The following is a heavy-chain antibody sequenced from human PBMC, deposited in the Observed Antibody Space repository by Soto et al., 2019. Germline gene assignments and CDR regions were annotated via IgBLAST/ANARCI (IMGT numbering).Heavy chain of an antibody. CDR2: ISYDGRNI. CDR1: EFNFGAFG. Sequence: QVQLVESGGGVVQSGRSLRLSCAASEFNFGAFGMHWVRQAPGKGLDGVAVISYDGRNIYYGDSVKGRFTISRENSKNTLFRQMNSLRTEDSAIYYCSKPSQKWELNYYYGRDVWGQGTTVTVSS. V-gene: IGHV3-33*05. CDR3: SKPSQKWELNYYYGRDV. J-gene: IGHJ6*02. D-gene: IGHD1-26*01.